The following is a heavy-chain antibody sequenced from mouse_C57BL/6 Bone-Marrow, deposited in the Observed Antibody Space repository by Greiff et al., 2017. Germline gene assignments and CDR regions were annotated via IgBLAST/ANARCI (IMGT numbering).Heavy chain of an antibody. D-gene: IGHD2-2*01. CDR2: INPSTGGT. Sequence: VQLQQSGPELVKPGASVKISCKASGYSFTGYYMNWVKQSPGKSLEWIGEINPSTGGTTYNQKFKAKATLTVDKSSSPAYMQLKSLTSEDSAVYYCGRTWLLGFDEWGQGTTGTVAS. J-gene: IGHJ1*01. CDR3: GRTWLLGFDE. CDR1: GYSFTGYY. V-gene: IGHV1-42*01.